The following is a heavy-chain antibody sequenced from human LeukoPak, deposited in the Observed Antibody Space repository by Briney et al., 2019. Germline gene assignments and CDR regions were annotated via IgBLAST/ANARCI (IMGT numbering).Heavy chain of an antibody. Sequence: GGSLRLSCAASGFTFSSYGMHWVRQAPGKGLEWVALIWYDGTNKYYVDSVKGRFTISRDNSKNTLYLQMNSLRAEDTAVYYCAKGPWIQLVPLDYWGQGTLVTVSS. V-gene: IGHV3-33*06. J-gene: IGHJ4*02. CDR3: AKGPWIQLVPLDY. CDR2: IWYDGTNK. CDR1: GFTFSSYG. D-gene: IGHD5-18*01.